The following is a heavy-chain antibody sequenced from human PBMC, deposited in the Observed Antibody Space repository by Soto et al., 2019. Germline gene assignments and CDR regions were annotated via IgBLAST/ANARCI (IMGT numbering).Heavy chain of an antibody. CDR3: ARAAGRVGELFWFDP. Sequence: QVQLVQSGAEVKKPGASVKVSCKASGYTFTSYNIHWVRQAPGQGLEWVGMINPRGFFTTYAQKFRGRVTRTGDTSTSVVYMELTNLRSEDTAMYYCARAAGRVGELFWFDPWGQGTLVSVSS. V-gene: IGHV1-46*01. CDR1: GYTFTSYN. D-gene: IGHD3-10*01. CDR2: INPRGFFT. J-gene: IGHJ5*02.